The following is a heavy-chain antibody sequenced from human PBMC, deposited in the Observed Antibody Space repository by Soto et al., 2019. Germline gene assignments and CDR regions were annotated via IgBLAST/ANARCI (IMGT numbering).Heavy chain of an antibody. V-gene: IGHV1-2*02. Sequence: ASVKVSYKASGYRFNDYYVHWVRQAPRQGLEWMGWLNPNTGYTNYAQNFRGRVTMTRDTSISTAYMDLSGLTPDDTAVYYCRRLSINIVRAPPDFWGQGTLVTVSS. J-gene: IGHJ4*02. CDR3: RRLSINIVRAPPDF. D-gene: IGHD3-10*01. CDR2: LNPNTGYT. CDR1: GYRFNDYY.